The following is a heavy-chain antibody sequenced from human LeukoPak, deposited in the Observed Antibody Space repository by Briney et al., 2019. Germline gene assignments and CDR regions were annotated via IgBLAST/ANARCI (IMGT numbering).Heavy chain of an antibody. Sequence: SETLSLTCTVSGGSISSSSYYWGWIRQPPGKGLEWIGSIYYSGSTYYNPSLKSRVIISVDTSKNHLSLKLSSVTAADTAVYYCARDPGIAAAGNDYWGQGTLVTVSS. J-gene: IGHJ4*02. CDR1: GGSISSSSYY. CDR3: ARDPGIAAAGNDY. V-gene: IGHV4-39*02. CDR2: IYYSGST. D-gene: IGHD6-13*01.